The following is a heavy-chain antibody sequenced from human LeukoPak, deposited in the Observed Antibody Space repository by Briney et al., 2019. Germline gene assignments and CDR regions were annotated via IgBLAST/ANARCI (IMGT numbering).Heavy chain of an antibody. CDR3: ARARAYYDFWSGWNSPTDY. D-gene: IGHD3-3*01. Sequence: SETLPLTCAVYGGSFSGYYWSWIRQPPGKGLEWIGEINHSGSTNYNPSLKSRVTISVDTSKNQFSLKLSSVTAADTAVYYCARARAYYDFWSGWNSPTDYWGQGTLVTVSS. J-gene: IGHJ4*02. V-gene: IGHV4-34*01. CDR2: INHSGST. CDR1: GGSFSGYY.